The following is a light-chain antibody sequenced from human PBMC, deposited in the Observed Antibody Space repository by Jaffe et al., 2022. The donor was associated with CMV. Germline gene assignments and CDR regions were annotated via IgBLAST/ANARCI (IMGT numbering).Light chain of an antibody. Sequence: DIVLTQSPATLSVSPGEGATLSCRASQSISDNLAWYQQRPGQPPRLLIYGATTRATGVPARFSGSESGTEFTLSISSLQSEDFVVYFCQQYNNWSPTFGGGTRVEIK. CDR1: QSISDN. J-gene: IGKJ4*01. V-gene: IGKV3-15*01. CDR3: QQYNNWSPT. CDR2: GAT.